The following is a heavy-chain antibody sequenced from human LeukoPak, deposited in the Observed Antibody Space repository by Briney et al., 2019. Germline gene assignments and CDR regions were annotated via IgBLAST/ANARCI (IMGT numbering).Heavy chain of an antibody. CDR1: GGFISTCY. J-gene: IGHJ4*02. CDR3: ARAPILYYFDS. Sequence: SETLSLTCTVSGGFISTCYGSWISQPPGKGLEWIGYVFYSGSTSYNPSLKSRVTISLDTSKNHFSLNLSSVTAADTAVYYCARAPILYYFDSWGQGTLVTVSS. CDR2: VFYSGST. D-gene: IGHD2-15*01. V-gene: IGHV4-59*01.